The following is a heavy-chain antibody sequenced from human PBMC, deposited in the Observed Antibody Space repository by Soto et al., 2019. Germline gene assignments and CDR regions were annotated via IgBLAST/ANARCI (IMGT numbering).Heavy chain of an antibody. J-gene: IGHJ5*02. CDR3: AREPTTAGTVNWFDP. D-gene: IGHD6-13*01. CDR1: GGSISSDY. CDR2: VYTSGYS. V-gene: IGHV4-4*07. Sequence: VQLQESGPGLVKPSETLSLICTVSGGSISSDYLSWIRQPAGKGLEWIGRVYTSGYSNSNPSLKRRVTMSVDTSKKQFSLSLSSVTAADTAVYYGAREPTTAGTVNWFDPWGQGNLVTVSS.